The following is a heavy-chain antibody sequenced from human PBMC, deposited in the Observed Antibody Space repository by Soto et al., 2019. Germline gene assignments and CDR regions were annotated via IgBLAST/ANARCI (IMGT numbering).Heavy chain of an antibody. D-gene: IGHD3-22*01. CDR3: ARDPYDSSGYYRLDAFDI. CDR1: GGSISSYY. J-gene: IGHJ3*02. CDR2: IYTSGST. Sequence: PSETLSLTCTVSGGSISSYYWSWFRQPAGKGLEWIGRIYTSGSTNYNPSLKSRVTMSVGTSKNQFSLKLSSVTAADTAVYYCARDPYDSSGYYRLDAFDIWGQGTMVTVSS. V-gene: IGHV4-4*07.